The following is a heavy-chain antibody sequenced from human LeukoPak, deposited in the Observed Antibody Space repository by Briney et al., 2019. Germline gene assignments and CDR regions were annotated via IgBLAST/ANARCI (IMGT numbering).Heavy chain of an antibody. CDR1: GYTLTELS. CDR3: ATVGRLRLKFDY. Sequence: ASVKVSCKVSGYTLTELSMHWVRQAPGKGLEWMGGFDPEDGETIYAQKFQGRVTMTEDTSTDTAYMELSSLRPEDTAVYYCATVGRLRLKFDYWGQGTLVTVSS. J-gene: IGHJ4*02. D-gene: IGHD5-12*01. V-gene: IGHV1-24*01. CDR2: FDPEDGET.